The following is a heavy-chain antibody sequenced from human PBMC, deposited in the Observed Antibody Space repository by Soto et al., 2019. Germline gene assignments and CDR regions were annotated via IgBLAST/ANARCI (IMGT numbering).Heavy chain of an antibody. Sequence: QVQLQESGPGLVKPSQTLSLTCSVSGGSISSGAYYWSWIRQHPGKGLEWIGNIHYGESTYYNPSLKSRVIISLDTSKNQFSLNLSSVTDADTAVYYCARNPNTDCSSTGCYIYWFDPWGQGTLVTVSS. V-gene: IGHV4-31*03. D-gene: IGHD2-2*02. J-gene: IGHJ5*02. CDR3: ARNPNTDCSSTGCYIYWFDP. CDR2: IHYGEST. CDR1: GGSISSGAYY.